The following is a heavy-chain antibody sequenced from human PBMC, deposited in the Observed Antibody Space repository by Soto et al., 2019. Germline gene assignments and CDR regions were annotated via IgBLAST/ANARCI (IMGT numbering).Heavy chain of an antibody. CDR3: GRDWLDIDS. J-gene: IGHJ4*02. Sequence: QVQLVESGGGVVQPGRSLRLSCAASGFSFNSYGMHWVRQAPGKGLEWVAVIWYDGSNKYYADSAKGRFTISRDNSKNTLYLQMNTLRAEDTAVYYGGRDWLDIDSWGQGTLVTVSS. D-gene: IGHD6-19*01. CDR1: GFSFNSYG. V-gene: IGHV3-33*01. CDR2: IWYDGSNK.